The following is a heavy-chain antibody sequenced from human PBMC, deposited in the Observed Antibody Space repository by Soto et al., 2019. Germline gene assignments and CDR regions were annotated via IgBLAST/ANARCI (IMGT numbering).Heavy chain of an antibody. Sequence: SETLSLTCTVSGGSISSVSNYWGWIRQPPGKGLEWIATIYYSGSTYYNPSLKSRVTISVDTAKNQFSLKLSSVTAADTAVYYCASSQVRGPKRDAFDIWGQGTMVTVSS. J-gene: IGHJ3*02. D-gene: IGHD3-10*01. V-gene: IGHV4-39*01. CDR3: ASSQVRGPKRDAFDI. CDR2: IYYSGST. CDR1: GGSISSVSNY.